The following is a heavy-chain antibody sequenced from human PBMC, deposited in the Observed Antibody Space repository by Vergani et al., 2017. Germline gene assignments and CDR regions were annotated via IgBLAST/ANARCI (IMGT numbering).Heavy chain of an antibody. J-gene: IGHJ3*02. CDR2: ISSSSSYI. D-gene: IGHD4-23*01. V-gene: IGHV3-21*01. CDR1: GFTFSSYS. Sequence: EVQLVESGGGLVKPGGSLRLSCAASGFTFSSYSMNWVRQAPGKGLEWVSSISSSSSYIYYADSVKGRFTISRDNAKNSLYLQMNSLRAEDTAVYYCARDRDYGGNFAFDIWGQGTMVTVSS. CDR3: ARDRDYGGNFAFDI.